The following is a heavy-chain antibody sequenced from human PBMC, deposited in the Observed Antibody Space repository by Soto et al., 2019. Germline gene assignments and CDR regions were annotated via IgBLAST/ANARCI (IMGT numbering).Heavy chain of an antibody. CDR1: AFTFSSYG. D-gene: IGHD2-15*01. Sequence: QVQLVESGGGVVQPGRSLRLSCAASAFTFSSYGMNWVRQAPGKGLEWVAVISYDGSNKYYADSVKGRFTISRDNSKNTLFLQMNSLRAEDTAVYYCARESHCSGASCYYSGGYYYYDMDVWGQGTTVTVSS. V-gene: IGHV3-33*05. CDR3: ARESHCSGASCYYSGGYYYYDMDV. CDR2: ISYDGSNK. J-gene: IGHJ6*02.